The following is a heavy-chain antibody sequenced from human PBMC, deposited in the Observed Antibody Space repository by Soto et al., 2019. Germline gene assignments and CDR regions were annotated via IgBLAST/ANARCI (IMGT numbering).Heavy chain of an antibody. D-gene: IGHD3-16*01. CDR1: GGTFSSYA. J-gene: IGHJ5*02. V-gene: IGHV1-69*01. CDR2: TIPIFGTA. CDR3: ARETFRDYVAPNPNWFDP. Sequence: QVQLVQSGAEVKKPGSSVKVSCKASGGTFSSYAISWVRQAPGQGLEWMGGTIPIFGTANYAQKFQGRVTITADESTSTAYMELSSLRSEDTAVYYCARETFRDYVAPNPNWFDPWGQGTLVTVSS.